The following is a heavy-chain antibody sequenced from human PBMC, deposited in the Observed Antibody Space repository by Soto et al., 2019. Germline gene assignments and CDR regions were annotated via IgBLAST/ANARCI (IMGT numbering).Heavy chain of an antibody. D-gene: IGHD3-22*01. J-gene: IGHJ3*02. CDR2: IFPGDSDT. V-gene: IGHV5-51*01. CDR3: AIDTYFGSSGYYDAFDI. Sequence: GESLKISCKGSGYSFTRYWIGWVRQMPGKGLERMGIIFPGDSDTRYSPSFQGQVTISADRSISTAYLQWSRLKASDTAMYYCAIDTYFGSSGYYDAFDIWGQGTMVTVSS. CDR1: GYSFTRYW.